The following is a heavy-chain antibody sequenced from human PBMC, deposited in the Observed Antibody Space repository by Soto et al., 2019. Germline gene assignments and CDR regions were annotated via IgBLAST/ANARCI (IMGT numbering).Heavy chain of an antibody. CDR2: ISSSSSYI. CDR1: GFTFSSYS. D-gene: IGHD2-2*01. Sequence: EVQLVESGGGLVKPGGSLRLSCAASGFTFSSYSMNWVRQAPGKGLEWVSSISSSSSYIYYADSVKGRFTISRDNAKNSLYLQMNSLRAEDTAVYYCARDKCGEESLESSTSCYPVSYYYYYGMDVWGQGTTVTVSS. J-gene: IGHJ6*02. CDR3: ARDKCGEESLESSTSCYPVSYYYYYGMDV. V-gene: IGHV3-21*01.